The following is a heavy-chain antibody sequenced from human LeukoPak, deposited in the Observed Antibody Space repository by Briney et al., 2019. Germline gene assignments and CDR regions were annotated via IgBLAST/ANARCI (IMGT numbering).Heavy chain of an antibody. CDR1: GGSISSYY. D-gene: IGHD3-9*01. Sequence: PSETLSLTCTVSGGSISSYYWSWIRQPPGKGREWIGYIYYTGSTIYTPSLKSRVTISVDTSKNQFSLRLSSVTAADTAVYYCARDYAAGYYGWLDPWGQGTLVTVSS. CDR2: IYYTGST. V-gene: IGHV4-59*01. J-gene: IGHJ5*02. CDR3: ARDYAAGYYGWLDP.